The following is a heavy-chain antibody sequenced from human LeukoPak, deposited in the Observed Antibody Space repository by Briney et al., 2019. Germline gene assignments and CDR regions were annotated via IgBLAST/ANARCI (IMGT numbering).Heavy chain of an antibody. D-gene: IGHD3-22*01. CDR2: IWYDGSNK. CDR1: GFTFSSYG. V-gene: IGHV3-33*01. Sequence: GGSLRLSCAASGFTFSSYGMHWARQAPGKGLEWVAVIWYDGSNKYYADSVKGRFTISRDNSKNTLYLQMNSLRAEDTAVYYCARDSSPYYYDSSGYIDYWGQGTLVTVSS. CDR3: ARDSSPYYYDSSGYIDY. J-gene: IGHJ4*02.